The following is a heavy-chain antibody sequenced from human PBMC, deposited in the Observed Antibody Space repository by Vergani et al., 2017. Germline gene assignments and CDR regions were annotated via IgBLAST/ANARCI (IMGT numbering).Heavy chain of an antibody. D-gene: IGHD2-2*01. CDR2: IIGSGSTT. CDR3: AKKGFCVTSSCYTTPMDTLQY. J-gene: IGHJ4*02. CDR1: GFSFSDYA. Sequence: EVQLLESGGGLVQPGGSLRLSCAASGFSFSDYAMSWVRQAPGKGLEGVAAIIGSGSTTYYADSVKGQFTVSRDNSKNTLFLQMNSLRAEDTAVYYCAKKGFCVTSSCYTTPMDTLQYWGQGALVTVSS. V-gene: IGHV3-23*01.